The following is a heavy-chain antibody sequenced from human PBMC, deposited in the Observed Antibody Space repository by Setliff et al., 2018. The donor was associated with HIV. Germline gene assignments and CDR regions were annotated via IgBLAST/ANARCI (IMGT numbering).Heavy chain of an antibody. J-gene: IGHJ4*02. V-gene: IGHV3-23*01. CDR1: GFTFSSYA. CDR3: AKDPFPSGSYSG. CDR2: ISGSGGST. Sequence: PGGSLRLSCAVSGFTFSSYAMSWVRQAPGKGLQWVSAISGSGGSTYYADSVKGRFTISRDNSKNTLYLQMNSLRAEDTAVYYCAKDPFPSGSYSGWGQGTLVTVSS. D-gene: IGHD3-10*01.